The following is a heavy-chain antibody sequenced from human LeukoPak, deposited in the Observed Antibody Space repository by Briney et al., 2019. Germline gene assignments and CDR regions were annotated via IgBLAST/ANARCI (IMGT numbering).Heavy chain of an antibody. CDR2: ISQDGSDE. V-gene: IGHV3-7*01. CDR3: ATADYYGSGRGGVSPSDF. CDR1: GITFSNSG. J-gene: IGHJ4*02. D-gene: IGHD3-10*01. Sequence: GGSLRLSCEASGITFSNSGMHWVRQAPGKGLEWVANISQDGSDEYYVDSVKGRFTISRDNAKNSLYLQMNSLGAEDTAVYYCATADYYGSGRGGVSPSDFWGQGTLVTVSS.